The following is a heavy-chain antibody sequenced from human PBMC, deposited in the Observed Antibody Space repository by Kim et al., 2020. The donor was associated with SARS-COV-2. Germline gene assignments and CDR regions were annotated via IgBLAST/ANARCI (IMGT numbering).Heavy chain of an antibody. D-gene: IGHD3-10*01. Sequence: SETLSLTCAVYGGSFSGYYWSWIRQPPGKGLEWIGEINHSGSTNYNPSLKSRVTISVDTSKNQFSLKLSPVTAADTAVYYCASAGPLYSYGSGIRWFDP. CDR3: ASAGPLYSYGSGIRWFDP. CDR1: GGSFSGYY. V-gene: IGHV4-34*01. J-gene: IGHJ5*02. CDR2: INHSGST.